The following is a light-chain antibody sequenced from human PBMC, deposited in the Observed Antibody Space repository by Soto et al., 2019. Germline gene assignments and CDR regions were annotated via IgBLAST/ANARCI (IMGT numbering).Light chain of an antibody. J-gene: IGKJ1*01. CDR3: QRYNSYSWT. CDR2: DAS. V-gene: IGKV1-5*01. CDR1: QRISSW. Sequence: GDRVTITCRASQRISSWLAWYQQKPGKAPKLLIYDASSLESGVPSRFSGSGSGTEFTLTISSLQPDDFATYYCQRYNSYSWTFGQGTKVEIK.